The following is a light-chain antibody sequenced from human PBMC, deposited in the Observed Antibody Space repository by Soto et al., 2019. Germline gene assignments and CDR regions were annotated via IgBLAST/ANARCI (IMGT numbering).Light chain of an antibody. J-gene: IGKJ1*01. V-gene: IGKV1-5*01. Sequence: DIQMTQSPSTLSASVGDRVTITCRASQSIGNWLAWYQQKPGKAPKLLIYDASTLESGVPSRFSGSGSGTEFTLTISSLQPDDFATYYRQQYNSYSSLLGHGTKVEIK. CDR3: QQYNSYSSL. CDR1: QSIGNW. CDR2: DAS.